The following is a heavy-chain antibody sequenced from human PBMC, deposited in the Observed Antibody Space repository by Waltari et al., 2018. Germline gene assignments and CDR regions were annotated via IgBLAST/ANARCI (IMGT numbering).Heavy chain of an antibody. CDR1: GGSISSNIYY. D-gene: IGHD6-13*01. Sequence: QLQLQESGPGLVKPSETLSLTCTVPGGSISSNIYYWGWTRKSPGKGLEWIASIHYSGSPYYTPSLKSRVTISVDTSKNQFSLKLSAVTAADTAVYYCARHWDSNNGRAFDSWGQGTLVTVSS. CDR2: IHYSGSP. CDR3: ARHWDSNNGRAFDS. V-gene: IGHV4-39*01. J-gene: IGHJ4*02.